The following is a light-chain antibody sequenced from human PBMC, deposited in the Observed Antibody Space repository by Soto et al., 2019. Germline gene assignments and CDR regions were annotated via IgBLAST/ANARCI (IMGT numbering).Light chain of an antibody. J-gene: IGKJ1*01. V-gene: IGKV3-15*01. CDR3: QQYNTLPRT. CDR1: QSVSSN. CDR2: GAS. Sequence: EIVMTQSPATLSVSPGERATLSCRASQSVSSNLAWYQQKPGQAPRLLIYGASTRANGIPARFSGSGSGTEYTLPISNLQSEDFAVYYCQQYNTLPRTFGQGNKVEIK.